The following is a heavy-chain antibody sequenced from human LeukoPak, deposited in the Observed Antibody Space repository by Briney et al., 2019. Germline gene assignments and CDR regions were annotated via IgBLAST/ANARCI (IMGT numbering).Heavy chain of an antibody. CDR1: GFTVSSNY. CDR2: IYSGGST. D-gene: IGHD1-26*01. J-gene: IGHJ3*02. CDR3: AREATNAYSGSYWAFDI. V-gene: IGHV3-53*01. Sequence: GGSLRLSCAASGFTVSSNYMGWVRQAPGKGLEWVSVIYSGGSTYYADSVKGRFTISRDNSKNTLYLQMNSLRAEDTAVYYCAREATNAYSGSYWAFDIWGQGTMVTVSS.